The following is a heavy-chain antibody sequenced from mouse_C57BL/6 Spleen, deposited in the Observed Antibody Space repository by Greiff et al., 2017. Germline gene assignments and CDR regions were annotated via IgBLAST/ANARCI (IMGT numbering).Heavy chain of an antibody. CDR1: GYTFTDYE. CDR3: TPWTVVATSYFDY. CDR2: IDPETGGT. V-gene: IGHV1-15*01. J-gene: IGHJ2*01. D-gene: IGHD1-1*01. Sequence: LVESGAELVRPGASVTLSCKASGYTFTDYEMHWVKQTPVHGLEWIGAIDPETGGTAYNQKFKGKAILTADKSSSTAYMELRSLTSEDSAVYYCTPWTVVATSYFDYWGQGTTLTVSS.